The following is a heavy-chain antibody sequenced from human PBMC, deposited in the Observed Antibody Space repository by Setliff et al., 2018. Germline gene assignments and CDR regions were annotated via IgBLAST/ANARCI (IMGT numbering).Heavy chain of an antibody. J-gene: IGHJ3*02. D-gene: IGHD1-26*01. Sequence: QPGGSLRLSCAVSGFIVSDRHMTWLRQAPGKGLEWVSVIYNSDSTYYSDSVKGRFTISRDNAKNTVYLEMNRLRAEDTAIYYCTRDWGGVGATNAFDIWGQGTMVTVSS. CDR3: TRDWGGVGATNAFDI. V-gene: IGHV3-53*01. CDR2: IYNSDST. CDR1: GFIVSDRH.